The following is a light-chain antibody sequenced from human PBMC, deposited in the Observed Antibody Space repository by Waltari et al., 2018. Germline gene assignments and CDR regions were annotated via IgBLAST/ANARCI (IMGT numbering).Light chain of an antibody. CDR2: GAS. J-gene: IGKJ1*01. CDR3: QKYNSAPWT. V-gene: IGKV1-27*01. CDR1: QAITNY. Sequence: DIQMTQSPSSLSASVGDRVTITCRASQAITNYVAWYQQRPGKAPKLLIYGASTLESGVSSRFSGSGVGRDFTLTISSLQPEDVAVYYCQKYNSAPWTFGQGTRVEV.